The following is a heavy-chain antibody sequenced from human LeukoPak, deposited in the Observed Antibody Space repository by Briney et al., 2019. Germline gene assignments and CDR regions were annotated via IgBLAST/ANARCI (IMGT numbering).Heavy chain of an antibody. CDR1: GYSFTSYW. D-gene: IGHD2-8*01. CDR3: ARRGSDAVMGYYYGMDV. V-gene: IGHV5-51*01. J-gene: IGHJ6*02. Sequence: GESLKISCKGSGYSFTSYWIGWVRQMPGKGLEWMGIIYPGDSDTRYSPSFQGQVTISADKSISTAYLQWSSLKASDTAMYYCARRGSDAVMGYYYGMDVWGQGTTVTVSS. CDR2: IYPGDSDT.